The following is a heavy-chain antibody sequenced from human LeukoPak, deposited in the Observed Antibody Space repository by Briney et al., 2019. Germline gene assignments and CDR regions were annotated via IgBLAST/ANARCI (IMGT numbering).Heavy chain of an antibody. CDR1: RFTFNTYA. D-gene: IGHD3-10*01. CDR2: ISGSGGST. Sequence: GGSLRLSCAASRFTFNTYAMSWVRQAPGKGLEGVSAISGSGGSTYYGDSVKGRVTISRDNYKNTLYLQMNSLRAEDTAGYYCAKDGLVWFGELNWGQGTLVTVSS. CDR3: AKDGLVWFGELN. J-gene: IGHJ4*02. V-gene: IGHV3-23*01.